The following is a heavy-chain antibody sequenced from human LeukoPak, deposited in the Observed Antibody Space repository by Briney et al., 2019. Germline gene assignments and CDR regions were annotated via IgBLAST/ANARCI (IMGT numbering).Heavy chain of an antibody. CDR3: AGYNSNWQFDN. CDR2: IYYGGIT. V-gene: IGHV4-59*08. CDR1: GGSITTYY. D-gene: IGHD6-13*01. J-gene: IGHJ4*02. Sequence: SEPLSLTCTVSGGSITTYYWSWIRQPPGKGLEWIGYIYYGGITKYNPSLKSRVTISADTSKNQFSLNLDSVTAADTADYYCAGYNSNWQFDNWGQGTLATVSS.